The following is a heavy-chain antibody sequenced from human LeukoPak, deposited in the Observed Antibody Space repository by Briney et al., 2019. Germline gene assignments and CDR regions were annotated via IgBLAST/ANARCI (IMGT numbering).Heavy chain of an antibody. CDR1: GFTFSSFW. CDR2: ILSDGSST. Sequence: GGSLRLSCAASGFTFSSFWMHWVRQTPGKGLVWVSRILSDGSSTYYADSVKGRFSISRDNPKNTLYLQMTSLRAEDTAMYYCARQRDYGFDQWGQGTLVTVSS. V-gene: IGHV3-74*01. J-gene: IGHJ4*02. CDR3: ARQRDYGFDQ. D-gene: IGHD3-16*01.